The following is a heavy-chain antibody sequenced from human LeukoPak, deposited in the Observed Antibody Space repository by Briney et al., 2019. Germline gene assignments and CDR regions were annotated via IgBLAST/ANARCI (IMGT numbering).Heavy chain of an antibody. V-gene: IGHV4-31*03. CDR2: IYYSGST. D-gene: IGHD3-10*01. J-gene: IGHJ3*02. Sequence: PSQTLSLTCTVSGGSISSGGYYWSWIRQHPGKGLEWIGYIYYSGSTYYNPSLKNRVTISVDTSKNQFSLKLSSVTAADTAVYYCARGYGSGGANAFDIWGQGTMVTVSS. CDR1: GGSISSGGYY. CDR3: ARGYGSGGANAFDI.